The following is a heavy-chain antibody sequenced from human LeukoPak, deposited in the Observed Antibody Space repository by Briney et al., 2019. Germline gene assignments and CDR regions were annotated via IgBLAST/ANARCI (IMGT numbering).Heavy chain of an antibody. J-gene: IGHJ4*02. CDR3: ARDESTYYYDSSGYYFRY. CDR2: ISSSSSSYI. V-gene: IGHV3-21*01. D-gene: IGHD3-22*01. Sequence: GGSLRLSCAASGFTFSSYNMNWVRQAPGKGLEWVSSISSSSSSYIYYADSVKGRFTISRDNAKNSLYLQMNSLRAEDTAVYYCARDESTYYYDSSGYYFRYWGQGTLVTVSS. CDR1: GFTFSSYN.